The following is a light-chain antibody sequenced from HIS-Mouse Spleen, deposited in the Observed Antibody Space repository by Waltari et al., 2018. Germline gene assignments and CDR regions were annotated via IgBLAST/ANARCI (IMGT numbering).Light chain of an antibody. CDR1: QDISNY. CDR2: DAY. CDR3: QQYDNLPLFT. J-gene: IGKJ3*01. V-gene: IGKV1-33*01. Sequence: DIQMTQSPSSLSASVGDRVTITCQASQDISNYLNWYQQKPVKDPKILIYDAYKLETGVPSRFSGSGSGTDFTFTISSLQPEDIATYYCQQYDNLPLFTFGPGTKVDIK.